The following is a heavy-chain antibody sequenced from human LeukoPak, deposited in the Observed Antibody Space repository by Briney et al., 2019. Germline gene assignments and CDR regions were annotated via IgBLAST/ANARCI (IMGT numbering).Heavy chain of an antibody. Sequence: GRSRRLSCEASGFTFRSYGMHWVRQAPGKGQEWVAVIWSDGNTKYYADSVEGRFNISRDNSKNTLFLQMDSLRVEDTAVYFCAKQRRFREYFFDYWGQGTLVTVSS. D-gene: IGHD2/OR15-2a*01. V-gene: IGHV3-33*06. CDR3: AKQRRFREYFFDY. CDR2: IWSDGNTK. CDR1: GFTFRSYG. J-gene: IGHJ4*02.